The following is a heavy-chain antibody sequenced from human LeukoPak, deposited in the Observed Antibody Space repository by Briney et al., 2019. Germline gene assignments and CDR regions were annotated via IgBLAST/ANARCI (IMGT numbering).Heavy chain of an antibody. J-gene: IGHJ4*02. CDR2: INPNSGGK. Sequence: ASVKLSCKASGYTFTVYYMHWVRHAPGQGREWMGWINPNSGGKNYAQKFQGWGTMTRDTSITTAYLEVSSLKSDDTAVYYCARDVRGSDVHDYYYFDYWGQGTLVTVSS. CDR1: GYTFTVYY. V-gene: IGHV1-2*04. D-gene: IGHD2/OR15-2a*01. CDR3: ARDVRGSDVHDYYYFDY.